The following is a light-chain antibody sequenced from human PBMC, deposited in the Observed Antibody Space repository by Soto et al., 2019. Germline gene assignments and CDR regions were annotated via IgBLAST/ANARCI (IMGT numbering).Light chain of an antibody. CDR3: SSSTNTNTLVI. Sequence: SALTQPASVSGSPGQSITISCTGTSSDIGRYKFVSWFQQHPDKAPKLMIFEGTNRPSGVSNRFSGSKSGNTASLTISGLQAEDEAIYFCSSSTNTNTLVIFGGGTKLTVL. J-gene: IGLJ2*01. V-gene: IGLV2-14*01. CDR2: EGT. CDR1: SSDIGRYKF.